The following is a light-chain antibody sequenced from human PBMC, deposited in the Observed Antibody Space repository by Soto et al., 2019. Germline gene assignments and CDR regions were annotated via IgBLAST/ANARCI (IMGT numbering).Light chain of an antibody. J-gene: IGLJ2*01. Sequence: QSVLTQPASVSGSPGQSITISCTGTSSDVGVYRSVSWYQQYPGKAPKLIIYEVSNRPSGVSHRFSGSKSGNTASLTISGLQAEDEADFYCSSSTDSRVVFGGGTQLTVL. V-gene: IGLV2-14*01. CDR2: EVS. CDR1: SSDVGVYRS. CDR3: SSSTDSRVV.